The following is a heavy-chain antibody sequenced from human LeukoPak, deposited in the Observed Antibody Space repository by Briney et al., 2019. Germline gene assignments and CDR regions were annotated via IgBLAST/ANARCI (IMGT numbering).Heavy chain of an antibody. CDR3: AKAPVTTCSGAYCYPFDY. J-gene: IGHJ4*02. D-gene: IGHD2-15*01. CDR1: GFTFSSYW. V-gene: IGHV3-7*03. Sequence: GGSLRLSCAASGFTFSSYWMSWVRQAPGKGLEWVANIKQDGSEKYYVDSVKGRFTISRDNAKNTLYLQMNSLRAGDAAVYYCAKAPVTTCSGAYCYPFDYWSQGTLVTVSS. CDR2: IKQDGSEK.